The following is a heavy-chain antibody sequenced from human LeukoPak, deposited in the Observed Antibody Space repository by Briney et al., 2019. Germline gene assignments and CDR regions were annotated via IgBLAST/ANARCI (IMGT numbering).Heavy chain of an antibody. J-gene: IGHJ4*02. CDR3: AKEYSGYDFDY. CDR1: GFTLRSYD. Sequence: PGGSLRLSYAASGFTLRSYDMSWVRQAPGKGLEWVAATSGSGVNSYYADSVRGRFTISRDNSQNTLYLQMDSLRAEDTALYYCAKEYSGYDFDYWGQGTLVTVSS. V-gene: IGHV3-23*01. D-gene: IGHD5-12*01. CDR2: TSGSGVNS.